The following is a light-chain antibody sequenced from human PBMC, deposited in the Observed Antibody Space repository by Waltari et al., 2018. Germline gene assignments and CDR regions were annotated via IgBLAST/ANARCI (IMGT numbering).Light chain of an antibody. V-gene: IGKV1-39*01. Sequence: IQLPQSPSSLSASVGARVTVTCRAGQFVHQSLHWYQHDPGKTPKLLIYPASALQSGLPSRCSGRGAGTEFTFTISNLQPEDVATYYGKQTYSTGTFGQETKVE. CDR3: KQTYSTGT. CDR2: PAS. CDR1: QFVHQS. J-gene: IGKJ1*01.